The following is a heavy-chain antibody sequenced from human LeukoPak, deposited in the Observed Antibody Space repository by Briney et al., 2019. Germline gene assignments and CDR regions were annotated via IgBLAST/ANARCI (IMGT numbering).Heavy chain of an antibody. CDR2: IYYSGST. Sequence: SETLSLTCTVSGGSISSSSYYWGWIRQPPGKGLEWIGYIYYSGSTNYNPSLKSRVTISVDTSKNQFSLKLSSVTAADTAVYYCARGDLSRGYYDFWSGYYRYYYYYYMDVWGKGTTVTVSS. V-gene: IGHV4-61*05. CDR3: ARGDLSRGYYDFWSGYYRYYYYYYMDV. D-gene: IGHD3-3*01. CDR1: GGSISSSSYY. J-gene: IGHJ6*03.